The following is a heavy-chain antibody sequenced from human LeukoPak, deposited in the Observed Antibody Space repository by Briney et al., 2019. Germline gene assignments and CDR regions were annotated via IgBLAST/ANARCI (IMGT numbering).Heavy chain of an antibody. CDR3: ARDPGSGYDLDYYYYGMDV. Sequence: EGSLRLSCAASGFIFSDYYMSWIRQAPGKGLEWVSYISSSGSTIYYADSVKGRFTISRDNAKNSLYLQMNSLRAEDTAVYYCARDPGSGYDLDYYYYGMDVWGQGTTVTVSS. CDR2: ISSSGSTI. J-gene: IGHJ6*02. V-gene: IGHV3-11*01. CDR1: GFIFSDYY. D-gene: IGHD5-12*01.